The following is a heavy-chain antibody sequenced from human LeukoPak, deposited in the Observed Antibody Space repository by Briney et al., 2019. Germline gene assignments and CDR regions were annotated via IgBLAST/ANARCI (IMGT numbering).Heavy chain of an antibody. CDR2: IDPRDSHT. J-gene: IGHJ3*02. D-gene: IGHD3-22*01. Sequence: GESLRISCKGSGYRFASYWISWVRQMPGKGQEWRGRIDPRDSHTNYSPSFQGHVTISGDKSISTAYLQWSSLKASDTAMYYCARQYHYDSSGYPYAFEIGGPRTLVTVSS. CDR3: ARQYHYDSSGYPYAFEI. V-gene: IGHV5-10-1*01. CDR1: GYRFASYW.